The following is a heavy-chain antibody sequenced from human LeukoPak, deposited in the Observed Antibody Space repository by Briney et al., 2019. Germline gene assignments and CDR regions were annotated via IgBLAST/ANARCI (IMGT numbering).Heavy chain of an antibody. CDR3: ARGWVVGADYFDY. V-gene: IGHV4-59*10. CDR1: GGSFSGYH. J-gene: IGHJ4*02. D-gene: IGHD1-26*01. Sequence: SETLSLTCAVYGGSFSGYHWSWIRQPPGKGLEWIGRIYTSGSTNYNPSLKSRVTMSVDTSKNQFSLKLSSVTAADSAVYYCARGWVVGADYFDYWGQGTLVTVSS. CDR2: IYTSGST.